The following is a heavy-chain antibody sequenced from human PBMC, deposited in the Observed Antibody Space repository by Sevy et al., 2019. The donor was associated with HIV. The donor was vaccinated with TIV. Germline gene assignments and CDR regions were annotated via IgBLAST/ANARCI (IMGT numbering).Heavy chain of an antibody. J-gene: IGHJ5*02. CDR2: IYYSGST. CDR1: GGSISSSSYY. CDR3: ARQEYYDFWSGYYYKTGWFDP. D-gene: IGHD3-3*01. Sequence: SDTLSLTCTVSGGSISSSSYYWGWIRQPPGKGLEWIGSIYYSGSTYYNPSLKSRVTISVDTSKNQFSLKLSSVTAADTAVYYCARQEYYDFWSGYYYKTGWFDPWGQGTLVTVSS. V-gene: IGHV4-39*01.